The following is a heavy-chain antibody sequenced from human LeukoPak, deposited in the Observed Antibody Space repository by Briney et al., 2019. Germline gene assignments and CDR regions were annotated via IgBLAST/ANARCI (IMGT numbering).Heavy chain of an antibody. Sequence: GQSRGLSCAASGFTLSRYGMHWVRQPPGKGLEWVALIGYDGTHEYYADSVKGRFTISRDNSKKPPYQQTKSLRAEDTAVYYCTRDFYCSRTSCYAPIFDYWGQGTLVTVSS. J-gene: IGHJ4*02. CDR1: GFTLSRYG. CDR3: TRDFYCSRTSCYAPIFDY. V-gene: IGHV3-33*01. CDR2: IGYDGTHE. D-gene: IGHD2-2*01.